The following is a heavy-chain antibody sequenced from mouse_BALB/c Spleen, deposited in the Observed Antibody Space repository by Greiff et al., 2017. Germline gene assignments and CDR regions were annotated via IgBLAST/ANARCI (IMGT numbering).Heavy chain of an antibody. Sequence: EVKVVESGGGLVKPGGSLKLSCAASGFTFSSYAMSWVRQTPEKRLEWVASISSGGSTYYPDSVKGRFTISRDNARNILYLKMSSLRSEDTAMYYCARDYYGSSYGNAMDYWGQGTSVTVSS. V-gene: IGHV5-6-5*01. CDR3: ARDYYGSSYGNAMDY. CDR2: ISSGGST. D-gene: IGHD1-1*01. CDR1: GFTFSSYA. J-gene: IGHJ4*01.